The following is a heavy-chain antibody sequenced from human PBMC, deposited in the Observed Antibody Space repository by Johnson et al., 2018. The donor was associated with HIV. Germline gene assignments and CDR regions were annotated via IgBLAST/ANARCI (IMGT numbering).Heavy chain of an antibody. Sequence: VQLVESGGGVVRPGGSLRLSCAASGFKFDDYGMSWVRQAPGKGLEWVSLISGTGDITYYADSVKGRFTISSDNSRKIVYLQMNSLRVNDTAVYYCAKTDPTVTQEPFDIWGQGTMVTVSS. CDR2: ISGTGDIT. CDR1: GFKFDDYG. J-gene: IGHJ3*02. V-gene: IGHV3-23*04. D-gene: IGHD4-17*01. CDR3: AKTDPTVTQEPFDI.